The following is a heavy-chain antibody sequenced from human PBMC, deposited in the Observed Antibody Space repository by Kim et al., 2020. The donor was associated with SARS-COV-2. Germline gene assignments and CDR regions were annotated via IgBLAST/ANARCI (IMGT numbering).Heavy chain of an antibody. J-gene: IGHJ6*02. D-gene: IGHD6-13*01. Sequence: GGSLRLSCAASGFTFSSYDMHWVRQATGKGLEWVSAIGTAGDTYYPGSVKGRFTISRENAKNSLYLQMNSLRAGDTAVYYCARAAAAENYYYGMDVWGQGATVTVSS. CDR2: IGTAGDT. CDR1: GFTFSSYD. CDR3: ARAAAAENYYYGMDV. V-gene: IGHV3-13*01.